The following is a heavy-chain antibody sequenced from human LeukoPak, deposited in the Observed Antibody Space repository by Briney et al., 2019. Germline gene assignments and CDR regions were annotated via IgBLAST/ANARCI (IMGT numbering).Heavy chain of an antibody. V-gene: IGHV4-39*01. Sequence: SETLSLTCTVSGGSISSSSYYWGWIRRPPGKGLEWIGSIYYSGSTYYNPSLKSRVTISVDTSKNQFSLKLSSVTAADTAVYYCARNFREISSGYYYPLDYWGQGTLVTVSS. D-gene: IGHD3-22*01. CDR2: IYYSGST. CDR3: ARNFREISSGYYYPLDY. J-gene: IGHJ4*02. CDR1: GGSISSSSYY.